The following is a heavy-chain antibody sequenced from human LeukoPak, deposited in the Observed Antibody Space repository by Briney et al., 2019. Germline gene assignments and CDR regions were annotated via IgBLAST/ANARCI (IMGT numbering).Heavy chain of an antibody. CDR3: ARGGEVDTAMAPFDY. CDR2: INHSGST. CDR1: GGSFSGYY. D-gene: IGHD5-18*01. J-gene: IGHJ4*02. Sequence: PSETLSLTCAVYGGSFSGYYWSWIRQPPGKGLEWIGEINHSGSTNYNPSLKSRVTISVDTSKNQFSLKLSSVTAADTAVYYCARGGEVDTAMAPFDYWGQGTLVTVSS. V-gene: IGHV4-34*01.